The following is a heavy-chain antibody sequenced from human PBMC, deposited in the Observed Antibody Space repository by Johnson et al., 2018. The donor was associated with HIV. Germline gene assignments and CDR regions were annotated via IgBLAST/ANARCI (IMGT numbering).Heavy chain of an antibody. CDR2: ITWNSGSI. V-gene: IGHV3-9*01. CDR1: GFIFNDYS. D-gene: IGHD2-15*01. Sequence: VQLVESGGGMVQPGRSLRLSCAATGFIFNDYSLHWVRQAPGKGLEWVTGITWNSGSIGYAASVKGRFTISRANSKTTLYLQMNSLRAWDTAVYYCGREVAGGAFDIWGQGTMVTVSS. CDR3: GREVAGGAFDI. J-gene: IGHJ3*02.